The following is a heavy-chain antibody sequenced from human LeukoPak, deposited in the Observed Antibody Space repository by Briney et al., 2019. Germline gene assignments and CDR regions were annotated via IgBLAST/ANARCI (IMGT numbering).Heavy chain of an antibody. D-gene: IGHD5-24*01. V-gene: IGHV4-34*01. CDR3: ARGRGWLQSDLDY. J-gene: IGHJ4*02. CDR2: INHSGST. CDR1: GGSFSGYY. Sequence: SETLSLTCAVYGGSFSGYYWSWIRQPPGKGLEWIGEINHSGSTNYNPSLKSRVTISVDTSKNQLSLKLSSVTAADTAVYYCARGRGWLQSDLDYWGQGTLVTVSS.